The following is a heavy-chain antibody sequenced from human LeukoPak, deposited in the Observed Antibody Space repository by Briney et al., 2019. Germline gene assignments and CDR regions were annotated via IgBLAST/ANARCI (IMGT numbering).Heavy chain of an antibody. CDR1: GFTLSSYW. CDR2: VSLDGSTT. V-gene: IGHV3-74*01. CDR3: ATDSYVSGSYYRLFY. J-gene: IGHJ4*02. Sequence: GGSLRLSCAASGFTLSSYWMYWVRQAPGKGLVWVSLVSLDGSTTTYADSVKGRFTISRDNAKNTLYLQMNNLRAEDTAIYYCATDSYVSGSYYRLFYWGQGTLVTVSS. D-gene: IGHD3-10*01.